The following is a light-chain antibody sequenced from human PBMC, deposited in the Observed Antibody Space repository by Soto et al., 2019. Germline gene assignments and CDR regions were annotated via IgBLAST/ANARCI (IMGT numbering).Light chain of an antibody. CDR3: QQYYSTPWT. J-gene: IGKJ1*01. Sequence: DIVMTQSPDSLAVSLGERATINCKSSQSVLYSSNNKNYLAWYQQKPGQPPNLLIYWASTRESGVPDRFSGSGSGTDFTLTISSLQAEDVAVYFCQQYYSTPWTFGRGTKVEIK. V-gene: IGKV4-1*01. CDR1: QSVLYSSNNKNY. CDR2: WAS.